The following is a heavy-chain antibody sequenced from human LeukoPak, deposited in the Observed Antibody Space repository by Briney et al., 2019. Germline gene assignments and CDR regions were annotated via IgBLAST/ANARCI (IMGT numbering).Heavy chain of an antibody. J-gene: IGHJ4*02. CDR3: ARARWLQFLDFDY. D-gene: IGHD5-24*01. CDR2: IIPIFGTA. V-gene: IGHV1-69*05. CDR1: GGTFSSYA. Sequence: ASVKVSCKASGGTFSSYAISWVRQAPGQGLEWMGGIIPIFGTANYAQKLQGRVTITTDESTSTAYMELSSLRSEDTAVYYCARARWLQFLDFDYWGQGTLVTVSS.